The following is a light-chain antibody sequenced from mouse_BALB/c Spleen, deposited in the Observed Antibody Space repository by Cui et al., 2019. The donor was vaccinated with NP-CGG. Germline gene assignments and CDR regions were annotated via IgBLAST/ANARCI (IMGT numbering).Light chain of an antibody. CDR2: GTI. Sequence: QVVVKQESAPTTPPGETVTLTCRSSTGAVTTSNYANWVQEKSDHLFTGLIGGTINRVLGVPARFSGSLIGNKAALTITGAQTEDEAMYFCALWYSNHWVFGGGTKLTVL. CDR1: TGAVTTSNY. J-gene: IGLJ1*01. V-gene: IGLV1*01. CDR3: ALWYSNHWV.